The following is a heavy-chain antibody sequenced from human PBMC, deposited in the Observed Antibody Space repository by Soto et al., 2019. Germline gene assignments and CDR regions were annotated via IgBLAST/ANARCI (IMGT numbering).Heavy chain of an antibody. V-gene: IGHV1-69*02. CDR1: GGTFSSYT. Sequence: QVQLVQSGAEVKKPGSSVKVSCKASGGTFSSYTISWVRQAPGQGLEWMGRIIPILGIANYAQKFQGRVTITADKSTSTANMELSSLRSVDTAVYYCAGVGYYDSSGSLDHWGQGTLVTVSS. J-gene: IGHJ4*02. D-gene: IGHD3-22*01. CDR3: AGVGYYDSSGSLDH. CDR2: IIPILGIA.